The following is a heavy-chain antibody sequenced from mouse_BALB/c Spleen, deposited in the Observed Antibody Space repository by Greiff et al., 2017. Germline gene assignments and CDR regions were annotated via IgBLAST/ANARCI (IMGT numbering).Heavy chain of an antibody. Sequence: QVQLQQSGAELAKPGASVKMSCKASGYTFTSYWMHWVKQRPGQGLEWIGYINPSTGYTEYNQKFKDKATLTADKSSSTAYMQLSSLTSEDSAVYYCAKRAVGGSEGWGQGTTLTVSS. CDR2: INPSTGYT. CDR3: AKRAVGGSEG. V-gene: IGHV1-7*01. D-gene: IGHD1-1*02. CDR1: GYTFTSYW. J-gene: IGHJ2*01.